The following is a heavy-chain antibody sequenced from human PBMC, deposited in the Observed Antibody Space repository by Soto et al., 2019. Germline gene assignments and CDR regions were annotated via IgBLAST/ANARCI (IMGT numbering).Heavy chain of an antibody. V-gene: IGHV3-23*01. CDR1: GFTFSSYA. CDR3: ARPGYSSNWYYEH. J-gene: IGHJ1*01. CDR2: ISGSGGST. D-gene: IGHD6-13*01. Sequence: EVQLLESGGGLVQPGGSLRLSCAASGFTFSSYAMSWVRQAPGKGLEWVSAISGSGGSTYYADSVKGRFTISRDNSKNTLYLQMNSLRAEDTAVYYCARPGYSSNWYYEHWGQGTLVTVSS.